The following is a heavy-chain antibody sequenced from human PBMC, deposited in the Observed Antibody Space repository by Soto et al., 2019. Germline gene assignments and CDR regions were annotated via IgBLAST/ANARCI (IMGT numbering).Heavy chain of an antibody. CDR3: ASRDPGTSVDY. CDR1: GGSFTSNNW. J-gene: IGHJ4*02. CDR2: IYRTGST. Sequence: QVQLQESGPGLVKPSGTLSLTCAVSGGSFTSNNWWTWVRQPPGQGLEWIGEIYRTGSTNYNPSREGRVTISRDKAENQFSLKVTSLTAADTAVYYCASRDPGTSVDYWGQGTLVTVSS. V-gene: IGHV4-4*02. D-gene: IGHD1-7*01.